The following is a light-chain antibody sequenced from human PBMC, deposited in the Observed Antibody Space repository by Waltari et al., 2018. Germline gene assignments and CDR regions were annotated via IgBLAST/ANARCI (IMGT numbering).Light chain of an antibody. CDR2: EVS. CDR1: SSDVGRYNL. V-gene: IGLV2-23*02. CDR3: CSYAGSSTFVV. Sequence: QSARTQPASVSGSPGQSITISCTGTSSDVGRYNLVSLYQQHPGKAPKLMIYEVSKRPSGVSNRFSGSKSGNMASLTISGLQAEDEADYYCCSYAGSSTFVVFGGGTKLTVL. J-gene: IGLJ2*01.